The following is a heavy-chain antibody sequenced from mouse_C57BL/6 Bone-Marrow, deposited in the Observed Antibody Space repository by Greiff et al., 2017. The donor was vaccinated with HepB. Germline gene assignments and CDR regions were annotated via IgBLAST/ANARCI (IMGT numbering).Heavy chain of an antibody. Sequence: DVQLVESGGGLVQPGGSLKLSCAASGFTFSDYYMYWVRQTPEKRLEWVAYISNGGGSTYYPDTVKGRFTISRDNAKNTLYLQMSRLKSEDTAMYYCARRFITTVEATDYAMDYWGQGTSVTVSS. CDR2: ISNGGGST. CDR3: ARRFITTVEATDYAMDY. D-gene: IGHD1-1*01. V-gene: IGHV5-12*01. J-gene: IGHJ4*01. CDR1: GFTFSDYY.